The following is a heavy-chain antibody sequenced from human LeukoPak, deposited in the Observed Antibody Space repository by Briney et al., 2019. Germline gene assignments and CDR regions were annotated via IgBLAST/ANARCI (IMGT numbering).Heavy chain of an antibody. V-gene: IGHV3-23*01. D-gene: IGHD6-19*01. CDR2: ISNTGGST. J-gene: IGHJ6*02. CDR1: GFIFSSYD. Sequence: GGPLRLSCAASGFIFSSYDMSWVRGAPGKGLEWVSAISNTGGSTHYADSVKGRFTISRDNSKNALYLQMTSLRAEDTAVYDCAKEVKAVAGGISYYYYGMDVWGQGTTVTVSS. CDR3: AKEVKAVAGGISYYYYGMDV.